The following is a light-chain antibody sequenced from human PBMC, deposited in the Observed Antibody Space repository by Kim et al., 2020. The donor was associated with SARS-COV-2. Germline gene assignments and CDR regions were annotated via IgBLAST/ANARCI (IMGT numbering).Light chain of an antibody. J-gene: IGKJ5*01. CDR1: QDITDH. CDR3: QQYNRYPMT. CDR2: AAS. Sequence: ASVGDRVTITCRASQDITDHLVWFQQKAGKAPKSLIYAASSLQSGVPSKFGGSGSGTDFTLTISSLQPEDSATYYCQQYNRYPMTFGQGTRLEIK. V-gene: IGKV1-16*02.